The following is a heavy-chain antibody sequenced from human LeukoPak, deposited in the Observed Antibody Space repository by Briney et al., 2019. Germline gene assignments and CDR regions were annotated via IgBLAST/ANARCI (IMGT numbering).Heavy chain of an antibody. Sequence: GGSLRLSCAASGFTLNTHAMSWVRQAPGRGLEWVSAISGSGGSTYYADSVKGRFTISRDISKNTVYLQMNSLRAEDTAIYYCAKGTAMAFYYFDYWGQGTLVTVSS. CDR3: AKGTAMAFYYFDY. D-gene: IGHD5-18*01. CDR2: ISGSGGST. J-gene: IGHJ4*02. V-gene: IGHV3-23*01. CDR1: GFTLNTHA.